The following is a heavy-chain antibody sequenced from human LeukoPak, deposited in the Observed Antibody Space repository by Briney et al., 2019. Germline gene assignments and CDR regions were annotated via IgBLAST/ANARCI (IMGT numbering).Heavy chain of an antibody. CDR2: ISSSSTYI. Sequence: GGSLRLSCAASGFAFSSYAMNWVRQAPGKGLEWVSSISSSSTYIHYADSVKGRFIISRDNAKSSLYLQMNSLRAEDTAVYYCARFPRGGYWAQYWYFDLWGRGTLVTVSS. D-gene: IGHD3-22*01. CDR1: GFAFSSYA. J-gene: IGHJ2*01. V-gene: IGHV3-21*01. CDR3: ARFPRGGYWAQYWYFDL.